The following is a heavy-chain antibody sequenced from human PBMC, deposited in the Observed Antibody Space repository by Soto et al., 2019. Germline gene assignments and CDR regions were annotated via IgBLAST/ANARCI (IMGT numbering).Heavy chain of an antibody. CDR1: GFIFDDYA. CDR2: ISGNSGSL. CDR3: AKDRYSSSAYYYYGMDA. D-gene: IGHD6-6*01. J-gene: IGHJ6*02. V-gene: IGHV3-9*01. Sequence: LRLSCAASGFIFDDYAMHWVRQAPGKGLEWVSVISGNSGSLGYADSVKGRFTISRDNAKNSLYLQMNSLRAEDTALYYCAKDRYSSSAYYYYGMDAWGQGTTVTVSS.